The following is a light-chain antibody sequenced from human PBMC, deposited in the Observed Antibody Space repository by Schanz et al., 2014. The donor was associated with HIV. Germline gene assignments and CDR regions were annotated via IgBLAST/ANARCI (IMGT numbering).Light chain of an antibody. V-gene: IGLV1-36*01. Sequence: QSVLTQPPSVSEAPRQRVTISCSGSSSNIGNNAVNWHQQLPGKAPKLLIYYDDLLPSGVSDRFSGSRSGTSASLAIRGLQSEDEADYYCAAWDDSLNGPVFGTGTKLTVL. CDR3: AAWDDSLNGPV. J-gene: IGLJ1*01. CDR1: SSNIGNNA. CDR2: YDD.